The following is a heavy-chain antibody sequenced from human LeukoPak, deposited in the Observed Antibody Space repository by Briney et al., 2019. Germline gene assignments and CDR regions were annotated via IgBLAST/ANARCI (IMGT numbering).Heavy chain of an antibody. CDR3: ARAYSSSWLSAFDI. D-gene: IGHD6-13*01. CDR2: IDTSGST. CDR1: GGSISSYY. Sequence: SETLSLTCTVSGGSISSYYWSWIRQPPGKGLEWIGYIDTSGSTNHNPSLKSQVTISADTSKNQFSLKLSSVTAADMAVYYCARAYSSSWLSAFDIWGQGTTVTVSS. V-gene: IGHV4-4*09. J-gene: IGHJ3*02.